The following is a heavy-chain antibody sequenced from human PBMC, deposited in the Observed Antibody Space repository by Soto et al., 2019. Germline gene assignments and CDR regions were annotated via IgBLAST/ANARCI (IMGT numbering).Heavy chain of an antibody. CDR3: TTDRTMVYLPPGKYFHLYYFAY. CDR1: GFTFSNAW. Sequence: EVQLVESGGGLVKPGGSLRLSCAASGFTFSNAWMSWVRQAPGKGLEWVGRIKSKTDGGTTDYAAPVKGRFTISRDDSINTLYPQMNSLKTEDTAVYYCTTDRTMVYLPPGKYFHLYYFAYWGQGTLVTVSS. CDR2: IKSKTDGGTT. V-gene: IGHV3-15*01. J-gene: IGHJ4*02. D-gene: IGHD2-8*01.